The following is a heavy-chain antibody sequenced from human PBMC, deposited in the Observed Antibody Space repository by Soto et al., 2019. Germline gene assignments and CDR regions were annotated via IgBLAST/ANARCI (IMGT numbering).Heavy chain of an antibody. CDR3: ARDQTDSGGYSDS. V-gene: IGHV3-33*01. CDR2: IWNDGSHA. CDR1: GFPFRSYG. J-gene: IGHJ4*02. Sequence: QVQLVESGGGVVQPGGSLRLSCEGSGFPFRSYGIQWVRQAPGKGLEWLGLIWNDGSHAYYADSVKGRFTISRDNSKNTVFLQVSNLRAEDTAVYFCARDQTDSGGYSDSGGQGTLVTVSS. D-gene: IGHD2-15*01.